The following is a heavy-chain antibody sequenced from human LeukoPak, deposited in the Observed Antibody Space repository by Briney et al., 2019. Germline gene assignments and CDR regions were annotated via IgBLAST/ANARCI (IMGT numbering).Heavy chain of an antibody. CDR1: GFTFSSYW. Sequence: PGGSLRLSCAASGFTFSSYWMHWVRQAPGKGLVWVSRINDDGSTTSYADSVKGRFTISRDNAKNTLYLQMNSLRAEDTAVYYCARSLASADDSWGRGTLVTVS. CDR3: ARSLASADDS. V-gene: IGHV3-74*01. J-gene: IGHJ5*01. D-gene: IGHD2-2*01. CDR2: INDDGSTT.